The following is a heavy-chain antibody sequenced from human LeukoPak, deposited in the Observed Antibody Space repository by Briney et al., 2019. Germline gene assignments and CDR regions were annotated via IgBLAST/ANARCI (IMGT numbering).Heavy chain of an antibody. J-gene: IGHJ4*02. CDR1: GFTFSTYW. Sequence: GGSLRLSCVVSGFTFSTYWMSWVRQAPGKGLEWVSSIGGSGDYIYYADSVKGRFTISRDNAKNSLYLQMNSLRAEDTAVYYCARATTEAGISATGTGYWGQGTLVTVSS. V-gene: IGHV3-21*01. CDR2: IGGSGDYI. CDR3: ARATTEAGISATGTGY. D-gene: IGHD6-13*01.